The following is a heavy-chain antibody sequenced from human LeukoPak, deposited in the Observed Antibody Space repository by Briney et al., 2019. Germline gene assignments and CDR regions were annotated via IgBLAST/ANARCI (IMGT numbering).Heavy chain of an antibody. CDR3: AKDRTYYSDFSAYYFSPPLQHY. J-gene: IGHJ4*02. CDR2: IFGSSGST. CDR1: GFTFSNYG. Sequence: GGSLRLSCVASGFTFSNYGMSWVRQAPGKGLEWVSTIFGSSGSTYYADSVKGRVTTSRDNSRNTVYLQMKSLRAEDTAVYYCAKDRTYYSDFSAYYFSPPLQHYWGQGTLVTVSS. D-gene: IGHD3-22*01. V-gene: IGHV3-23*01.